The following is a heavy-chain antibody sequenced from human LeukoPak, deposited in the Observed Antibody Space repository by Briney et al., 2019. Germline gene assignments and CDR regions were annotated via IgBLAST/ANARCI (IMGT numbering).Heavy chain of an antibody. V-gene: IGHV1-8*03. D-gene: IGHD5-12*01. J-gene: IGHJ5*02. CDR3: ARAISSPLDP. CDR2: MNPISGNT. Sequence: ASVKVSCMACGYTFTGDDINWVRQATGQGREWMGWMNPISGNTDYAQKFHGRVTITRNTSISTAYMELSSLRSEDTAVYYCARAISSPLDPWGQGTLVTVLS. CDR1: GYTFTGDD.